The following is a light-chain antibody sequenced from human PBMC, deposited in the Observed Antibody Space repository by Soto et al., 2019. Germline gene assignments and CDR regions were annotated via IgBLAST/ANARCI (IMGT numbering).Light chain of an antibody. CDR3: QQRSNWPSIT. CDR2: GAS. Sequence: TQSPSTLSASVGARVTITCRASQSVSSNLAWYQQKPGQAPRLLIYGASTRATGIPARFSGSGSGTDFTLTISSLEPEDFAVYYCQQRSNWPSITFGQGTRLEI. V-gene: IGKV3-11*01. J-gene: IGKJ5*01. CDR1: QSVSSN.